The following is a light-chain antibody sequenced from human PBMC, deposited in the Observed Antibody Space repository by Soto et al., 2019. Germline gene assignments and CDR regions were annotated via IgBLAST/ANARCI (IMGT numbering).Light chain of an antibody. CDR3: QQYNNWRWT. V-gene: IGKV3-15*01. J-gene: IGKJ1*01. Sequence: EIVMTQSPATLSVSPGERATLSCMASQSVSSNLAWYQQKPCQAPRLLIYGASSRATGIPARFSGSGSGTEFTLTIRSLQSEDCAVYYCQQYNNWRWTFGQGTKVEIK. CDR1: QSVSSN. CDR2: GAS.